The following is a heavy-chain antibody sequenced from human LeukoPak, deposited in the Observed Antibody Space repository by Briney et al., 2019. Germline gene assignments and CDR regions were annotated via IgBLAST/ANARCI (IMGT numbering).Heavy chain of an antibody. CDR3: ARDRDWNYGWFDP. CDR2: INSDGSST. Sequence: GGSLRLSCAASGFTFSSYWMHWVRQAPGKGLVLVLRINSDGSSTSYADSVKGRFTISRDNAKNTLYLQMNSLRAEDTAVYYCARDRDWNYGWFDPWGQGTLVTVSS. V-gene: IGHV3-74*01. D-gene: IGHD1-7*01. J-gene: IGHJ5*02. CDR1: GFTFSSYW.